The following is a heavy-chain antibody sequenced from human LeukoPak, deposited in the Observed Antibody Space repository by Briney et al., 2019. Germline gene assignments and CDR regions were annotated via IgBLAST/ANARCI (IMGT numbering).Heavy chain of an antibody. V-gene: IGHV1-18*01. D-gene: IGHD5-24*01. CDR3: ARDFSLHLHTMFDP. CDR1: GYTFTSYG. CDR2: ISAYNGNT. J-gene: IGHJ5*02. Sequence: ASVKVSCKASGYTFTSYGISWVRQAPGQGLEWMGWISAYNGNTNYAQKLQGRVTMTTDTSTSTAYMELRSLRSDDTAVYYCARDFSLHLHTMFDPWGQGTLVTVSS.